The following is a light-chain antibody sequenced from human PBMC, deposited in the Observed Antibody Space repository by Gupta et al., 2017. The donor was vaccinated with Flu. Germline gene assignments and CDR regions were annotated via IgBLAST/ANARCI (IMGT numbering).Light chain of an antibody. J-gene: IGKJ2*01. CDR3: LQRSKWLHT. CDR2: GSS. V-gene: IGKV3-11*01. Sequence: IVFTQPPATLSFSPGQTSTLSCCASQSVSSYFAWYQQKPGQAPRLLIYGSSNRATGFPARFSGSGFGTEFTLTISSLEPEDSAVYYCLQRSKWLHTFGGGTKMEIK. CDR1: QSVSSY.